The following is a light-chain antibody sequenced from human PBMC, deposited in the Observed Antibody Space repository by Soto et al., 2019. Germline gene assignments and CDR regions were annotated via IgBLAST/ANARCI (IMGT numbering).Light chain of an antibody. CDR2: DVN. CDR1: SSDIGAFTF. Sequence: QSALTQPASVSGSPGQSITISCTGTSSDIGAFTFVSWYQQHPGKVPKLMIFDVNRRPSGVSDRFSGSKSGNTASLTISGLSAEDEGDYYCSSYTSSSTHVFGSGTKLTVL. J-gene: IGLJ1*01. V-gene: IGLV2-14*03. CDR3: SSYTSSSTHV.